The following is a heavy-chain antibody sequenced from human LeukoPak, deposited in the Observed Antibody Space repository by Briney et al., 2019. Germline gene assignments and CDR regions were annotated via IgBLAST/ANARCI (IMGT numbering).Heavy chain of an antibody. CDR3: ARGRYSGSYYDY. J-gene: IGHJ4*02. Sequence: SETLSLTCAVYGGSFSGYYWSWIRQPPGKGLEWIGEINHSGSTNYNTSLKSRVTISVDTSKNQFSLKLSSVTAADTAVYYCARGRYSGSYYDYWGQGTLVTVSS. D-gene: IGHD1-26*01. CDR1: GGSFSGYY. V-gene: IGHV4-34*01. CDR2: INHSGST.